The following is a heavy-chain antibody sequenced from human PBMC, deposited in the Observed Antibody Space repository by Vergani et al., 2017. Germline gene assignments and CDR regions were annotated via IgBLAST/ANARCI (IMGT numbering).Heavy chain of an antibody. J-gene: IGHJ3*02. V-gene: IGHV3-21*01. D-gene: IGHD1-20*01. Sequence: EVQLVESGGGLVKPGGSLRLSCAASGFIFSTYSMNWVRQAPGKGLEWVSSISSSSSYIYYADSVKGRFTISRDNAKNSLYLQMNSLRAEDTAVYYCARGDLGITGTLRAFDIWGQGTMVTVSS. CDR3: ARGDLGITGTLRAFDI. CDR1: GFIFSTYS. CDR2: ISSSSSYI.